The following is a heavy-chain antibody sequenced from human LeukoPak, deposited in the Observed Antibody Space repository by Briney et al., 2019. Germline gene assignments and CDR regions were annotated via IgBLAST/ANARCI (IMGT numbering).Heavy chain of an antibody. D-gene: IGHD3-10*01. V-gene: IGHV1-46*01. CDR1: GYTFTSYY. CDR3: ARDYRILWFGELLDNYYYYGMDV. Sequence: ASVKVSCKASGYTFTSYYMHWVRQPPGQGLEWMGIINPSGGSTSYAQKFQGRVTMTRDTSTSTVYMELSSLRSEDTAVYYCARDYRILWFGELLDNYYYYGMDVWGQGTTVTVSS. CDR2: INPSGGST. J-gene: IGHJ6*02.